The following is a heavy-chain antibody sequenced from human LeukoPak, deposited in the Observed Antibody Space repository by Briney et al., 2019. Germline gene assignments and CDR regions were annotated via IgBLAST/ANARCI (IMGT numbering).Heavy chain of an antibody. D-gene: IGHD2-8*01. CDR2: IYHSGST. CDR3: ARGYMPPWYFDL. V-gene: IGHV4-30-2*01. J-gene: IGHJ2*01. Sequence: SETLSLTCTVSGGSISSGGYYWSWIRQPPGKGLEWIGYIYHSGSTYYNPSLKSRVTISVDRSKNQFSLNLSSVTAADTAMYYCARGYMPPWYFDLWGRGTLVTVSS. CDR1: GGSISSGGYY.